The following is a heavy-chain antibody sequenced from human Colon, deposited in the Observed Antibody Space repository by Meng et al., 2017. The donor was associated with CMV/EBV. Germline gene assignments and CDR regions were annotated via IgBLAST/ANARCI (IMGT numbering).Heavy chain of an antibody. CDR1: GFIFYTYE. J-gene: IGHJ3*02. D-gene: IGHD3-9*01. CDR2: INSVGSTT. Sequence: GESLKISCAGTGFIFYTYEMNWVRQAPGKGLEWVSFINSVGSTTYYADSVKGRFTISRDNAKNSLYLEMNSLRVEDTAVYYCAKELFTGSGAAVGIWGQGTRVTVSS. CDR3: AKELFTGSGAAVGI. V-gene: IGHV3-48*03.